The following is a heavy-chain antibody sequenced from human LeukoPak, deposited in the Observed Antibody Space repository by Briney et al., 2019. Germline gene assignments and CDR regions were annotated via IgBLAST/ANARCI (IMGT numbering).Heavy chain of an antibody. CDR3: ATTRGVITLDGYHYYIDV. CDR1: GGSFSDFY. CDR2: INHSGNT. V-gene: IGHV4-34*01. D-gene: IGHD3-10*01. Sequence: PSETLSLTCAVYGGSFSDFYCTWIRQPPGKGLEWIGEINHSGNTKYNPSLKSRVTILLDTSKNQFSLKVRSVTAADMAVYYCATTRGVITLDGYHYYIDVWGKGTTVTVSS. J-gene: IGHJ6*03.